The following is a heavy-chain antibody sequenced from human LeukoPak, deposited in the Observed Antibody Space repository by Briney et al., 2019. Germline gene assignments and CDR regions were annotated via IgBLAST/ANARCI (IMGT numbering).Heavy chain of an antibody. J-gene: IGHJ6*03. CDR2: IYHSGST. CDR3: ARVVYGSYYVYSYMDV. V-gene: IGHV4-38-2*02. Sequence: SETLSLTCTVSGYSISSGYYWGWIRQPPGKGLEWIGSIYHSGSTYYNPSLKSRVTISVDTSNNQFSLRLSSVTAADTAVYYCARVVYGSYYVYSYMDVWGKGTTVTVSS. CDR1: GYSISSGYY. D-gene: IGHD1-26*01.